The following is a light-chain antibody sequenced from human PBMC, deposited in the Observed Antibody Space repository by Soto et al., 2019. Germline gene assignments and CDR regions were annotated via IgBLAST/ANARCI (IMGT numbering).Light chain of an antibody. J-gene: IGKJ2*01. V-gene: IGKV3-20*01. CDR2: AAS. CDR3: QQYGSSLYT. CDR1: QSVSSTY. Sequence: EVVLTQSPGTLSLSPGERVTLSCRASQSVSSTYLAWYQQKPGQAPRLLIYAASSRATGIPDRFSGSGSGTDFTLTISRLEPEDFAVYYCQQYGSSLYTFGQGTKLEIK.